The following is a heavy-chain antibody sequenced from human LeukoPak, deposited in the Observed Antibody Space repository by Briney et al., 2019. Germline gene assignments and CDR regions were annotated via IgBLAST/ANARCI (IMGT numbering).Heavy chain of an antibody. CDR2: IKQDGSEK. CDR1: GFTFSTFW. J-gene: IGHJ4*02. CDR3: AGSGWQVYPDH. Sequence: GGSLRLSSAASGFTFSTFWMTWVRQAPGKGLEWVANIKQDGSEKHYVDSVKGRFTISRDNAKNSLYLKMSSLRAEDTAVYYCAGSGWQVYPDHWGQGTLVTVSS. D-gene: IGHD6-19*01. V-gene: IGHV3-7*01.